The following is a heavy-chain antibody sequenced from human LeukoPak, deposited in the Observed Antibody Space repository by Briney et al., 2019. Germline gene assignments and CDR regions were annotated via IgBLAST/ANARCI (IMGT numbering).Heavy chain of an antibody. J-gene: IGHJ4*02. CDR3: ARGCLLRYFDWLLFDY. Sequence: GASVKVSCKASGYTFTSYGICWVRQAPGQGLEWMGWISAYNGNTNYAQKLQGRVTMTTDTSTSTAYMELRSLRSDDTAVYYCARGCLLRYFDWLLFDYWGQGTLVTVSS. CDR2: ISAYNGNT. D-gene: IGHD3-9*01. V-gene: IGHV1-18*01. CDR1: GYTFTSYG.